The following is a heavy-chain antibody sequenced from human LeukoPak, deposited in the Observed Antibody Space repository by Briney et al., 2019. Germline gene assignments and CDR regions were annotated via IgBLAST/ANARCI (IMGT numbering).Heavy chain of an antibody. J-gene: IGHJ4*02. Sequence: GESLQISCKGSGHRFTSNWIGGVRQMPGKGLEWMGIIYPGDSDTRYSPSFQGQVTISADKSISTAYLQWSSLKASDTAMYYCASKAMVTSYFDYWGQGTLVTVSS. CDR2: IYPGDSDT. V-gene: IGHV5-51*01. CDR1: GHRFTSNW. D-gene: IGHD5-18*01. CDR3: ASKAMVTSYFDY.